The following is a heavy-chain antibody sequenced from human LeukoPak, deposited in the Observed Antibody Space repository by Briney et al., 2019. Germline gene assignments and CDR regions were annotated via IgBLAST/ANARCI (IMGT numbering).Heavy chain of an antibody. D-gene: IGHD2-8*01. V-gene: IGHV4-61*05. CDR1: GGSISSSSYY. J-gene: IGHJ4*02. CDR3: ARHYVFVYGGSSFDY. CDR2: IYYSGST. Sequence: SETLSLTCTVPGGSISSSSYYWGWIRQPPGKGLEWIGYIYYSGSTNYNPSLKSRVTISLDTSKNQFSLRLSSVTAADTAVYYCARHYVFVYGGSSFDYWGQGTLVTVSS.